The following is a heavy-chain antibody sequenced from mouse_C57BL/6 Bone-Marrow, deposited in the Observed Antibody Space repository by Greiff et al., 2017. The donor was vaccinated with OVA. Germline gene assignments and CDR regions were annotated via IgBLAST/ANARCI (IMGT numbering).Heavy chain of an antibody. J-gene: IGHJ4*01. D-gene: IGHD4-1*01. V-gene: IGHV14-4*01. CDR1: GFNIKDDY. CDR2: IDPENGDT. CDR3: TTVPNYCAMDC. Sequence: VQLQQSGAELVRPGASVKLSCTASGFNIKDDYMHWVKQRPEQGLEWIGWIDPENGDTEYASKFQGKATITADTSSNTAYLQLSSLTSEDTAVYYCTTVPNYCAMDCWGQGTSVTVSS.